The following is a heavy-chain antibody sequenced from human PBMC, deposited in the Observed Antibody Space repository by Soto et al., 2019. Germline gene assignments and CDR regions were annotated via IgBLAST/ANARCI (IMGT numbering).Heavy chain of an antibody. J-gene: IGHJ6*02. CDR2: IYWDDDK. Sequence: SGPTLVNPTQTLTLTCTFSGFSLSTSGVGVGWIRQPPGKALEWLALIYWDDDKRYSPSLKSRLTITKDTSKNQVVLTMTNMDPVDTATYYCAHTYYYDFWSGPSGAGYGMDVWGQGTTVTVSS. CDR3: AHTYYYDFWSGPSGAGYGMDV. D-gene: IGHD3-3*01. CDR1: GFSLSTSGVG. V-gene: IGHV2-5*02.